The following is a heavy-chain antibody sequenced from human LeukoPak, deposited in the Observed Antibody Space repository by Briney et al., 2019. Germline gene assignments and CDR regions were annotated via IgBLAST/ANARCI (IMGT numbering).Heavy chain of an antibody. CDR2: IRHDGSNK. J-gene: IGHJ4*02. CDR3: AKDRSDYYYDTTGPLNY. CDR1: GFTLSSHG. V-gene: IGHV3-30*02. Sequence: PGGSLRLSCAASGFTLSSHGMHWVRQAPGKGLEWVAFIRHDGSNKYYADSVKGRFTISRDNSKNTLYVQMNSLRAEDTAVYYCAKDRSDYYYDTTGPLNYWGQGTLVTVSS. D-gene: IGHD3-22*01.